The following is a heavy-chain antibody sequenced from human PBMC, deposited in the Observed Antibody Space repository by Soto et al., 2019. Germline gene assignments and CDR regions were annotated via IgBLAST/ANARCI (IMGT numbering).Heavy chain of an antibody. CDR3: ARDKSGMDV. CDR1: GGSISSYY. V-gene: IGHV4-59*01. J-gene: IGHJ6*02. CDR2: IYYSGST. Sequence: PSETLSLTCTVSGGSISSYYWSWIRQPPGKGLEWIGYIYYSGSTNYNPSLKSRVTISVDTSKNQFSLKLSSVTAADTAVYYCARDKSGMDVRGQGTTVTVSS.